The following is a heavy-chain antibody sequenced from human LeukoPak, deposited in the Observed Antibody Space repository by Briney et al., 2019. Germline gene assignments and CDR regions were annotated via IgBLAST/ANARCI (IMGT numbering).Heavy chain of an antibody. CDR1: GFTFSSYA. Sequence: GGSLRLSCAASGFTFSSYAMSWVRQAPGKGLEWVSAISGSGGSTYYADSVKGRFTISRDNSKNTLYLQMNSLRAEGTAVYYCAPLENVVVVPAALSWGQGTLVTVSS. CDR3: APLENVVVVPAALS. V-gene: IGHV3-23*01. D-gene: IGHD2-2*01. J-gene: IGHJ5*02. CDR2: ISGSGGST.